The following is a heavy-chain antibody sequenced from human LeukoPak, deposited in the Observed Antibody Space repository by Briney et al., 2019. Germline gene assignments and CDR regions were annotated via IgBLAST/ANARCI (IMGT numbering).Heavy chain of an antibody. V-gene: IGHV3-53*01. D-gene: IGHD6-13*01. CDR2: IYSGGST. J-gene: IGHJ4*02. CDR1: GFTVSSNY. Sequence: GGSLRLSCAASGFTVSSNYMSWVRQAPGKGLEWVSVIYSGGSTYYADSVKGRFTISRDNSKNTLYLQMNSLRAEDTAVYYCARAEEGSSSWADYFDYWGQGTLVTVSS. CDR3: ARAEEGSSSWADYFDY.